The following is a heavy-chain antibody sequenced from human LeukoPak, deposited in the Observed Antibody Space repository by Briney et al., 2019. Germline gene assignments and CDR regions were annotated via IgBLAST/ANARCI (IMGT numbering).Heavy chain of an antibody. CDR3: ARDALWN. Sequence: GGSLRLSCAASGFTVSSNYMSWVRQAPGKGLEWVSLIYSGGSTYYADSVKGRFTNSRDNSMNTLYLQMNSLRAEDTAVYYCARDALWNWGQGTLVTVSS. V-gene: IGHV3-53*01. CDR2: IYSGGST. J-gene: IGHJ4*02. D-gene: IGHD1-1*01. CDR1: GFTVSSNY.